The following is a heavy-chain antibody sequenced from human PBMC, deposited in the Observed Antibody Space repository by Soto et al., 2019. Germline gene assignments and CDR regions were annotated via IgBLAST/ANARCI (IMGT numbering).Heavy chain of an antibody. D-gene: IGHD6-19*01. J-gene: IGHJ4*02. CDR1: GFTFSRYA. V-gene: IGHV3-23*01. Sequence: EVQLLESGGGLVQPGGSLRLSCAASGFTFSRYAMSGVRQAPGKGLEWVSAISGSGGSTYYADSVKGRFTISRDNSKNTLYLQMNSLRAEDTAVYYCAKRDYSSGWYRIGYWGQGTLVTVSS. CDR2: ISGSGGST. CDR3: AKRDYSSGWYRIGY.